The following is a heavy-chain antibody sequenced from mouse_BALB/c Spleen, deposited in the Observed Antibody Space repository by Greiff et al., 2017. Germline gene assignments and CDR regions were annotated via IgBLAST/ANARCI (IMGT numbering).Heavy chain of an antibody. Sequence: ESGPGLVKTSQSLSLTCSVTGYSITSGYYWNWIRQFPGNKLEWMGYISYDGSNNYNPSLKNRISITRDTSKNQFFLKLNSVTTEDTATYYCAREKASTMITTAWFAYWGQGTLVTVSA. CDR2: ISYDGSN. CDR1: GYSITSGYY. D-gene: IGHD2-4*01. CDR3: AREKASTMITTAWFAY. J-gene: IGHJ3*01. V-gene: IGHV3-6*02.